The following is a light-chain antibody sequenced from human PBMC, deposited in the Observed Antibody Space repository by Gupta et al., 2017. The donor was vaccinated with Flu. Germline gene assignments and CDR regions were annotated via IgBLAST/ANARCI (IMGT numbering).Light chain of an antibody. CDR2: AAS. CDR3: QLWASNRMT. CDR1: QSISSY. Sequence: DIQMTQSPSSLSASVGDRVTITCRASQSISSYLNWYQQKPGKAPKLLIYAASSLQSGVPSRFSGSGSGTDFTLSIIRLLPEDFATYYCQLWASNRMTFGRGTKVEIK. J-gene: IGKJ4*01. V-gene: IGKV1-39*01.